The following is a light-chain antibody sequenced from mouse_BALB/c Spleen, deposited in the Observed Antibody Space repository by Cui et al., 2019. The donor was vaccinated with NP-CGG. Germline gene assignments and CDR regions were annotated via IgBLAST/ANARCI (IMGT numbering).Light chain of an antibody. J-gene: IGLJ1*01. V-gene: IGLV1*01. Sequence: QAVVTPEFVLTTSPGEKVTLTCRSSTGAVTTSNYANWVQEKPDHLFTGLIGGTNNRAPGVPARFSGSLIGDKAALTITGAQTEDEAIYFCALWYSNHWVFGGGTKLTVL. CDR2: GTN. CDR3: ALWYSNHWV. CDR1: TGAVTTSNY.